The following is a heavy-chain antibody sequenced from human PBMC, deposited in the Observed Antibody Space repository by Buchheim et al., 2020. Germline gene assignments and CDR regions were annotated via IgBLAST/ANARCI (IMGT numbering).Heavy chain of an antibody. CDR2: IFYSGST. D-gene: IGHD6-19*01. CDR3: ARAIPQTPSKYSSGWYFDY. V-gene: IGHV4-31*03. CDR1: GGSISSGGYY. J-gene: IGHJ4*02. Sequence: QVQLQESGPGLVKPSQTLSLTCTVSGGSISSGGYYWSWIRQHPGKGLEWIGYIFYSGSTYYNPSLKSRVTISVDTSKNQFSLKLSSVTAADTAGDYCARAIPQTPSKYSSGWYFDYWGQGNL.